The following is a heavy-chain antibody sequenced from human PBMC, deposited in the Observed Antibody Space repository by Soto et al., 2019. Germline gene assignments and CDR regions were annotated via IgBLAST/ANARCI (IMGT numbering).Heavy chain of an antibody. D-gene: IGHD2-2*01. CDR2: INPSGGST. J-gene: IGHJ6*02. CDR3: ARSQGSSTSLEIYYYYYYGMDV. Sequence: ASVKVSCKASGYTFTSYYMHWVRQAPGQGLEWKGIINPSGGSTSYAQKFQGRVTMTRDTSTSTVYMELSSLRSEDTAVYYCARSQGSSTSLEIYYYYYYGMDVWGQGTTVTVSS. CDR1: GYTFTSYY. V-gene: IGHV1-46*01.